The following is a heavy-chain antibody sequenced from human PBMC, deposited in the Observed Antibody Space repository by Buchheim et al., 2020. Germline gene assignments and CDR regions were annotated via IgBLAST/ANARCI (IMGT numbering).Heavy chain of an antibody. J-gene: IGHJ4*02. CDR2: ISYDGSSK. CDR3: ARGGYALARSSLPDY. CDR1: GFTFSSFG. V-gene: IGHV3-30*03. D-gene: IGHD5-12*01. Sequence: QVHLVESGGGVVQPGRSLRLSCAASGFTFSSFGLHWVRQAPGRGLEWLAIISYDGSSKYYADSFKGRFTISRDNSKNTLYLQRNSLRPEDRAVYYSARGGYALARSSLPDYWGQGTL.